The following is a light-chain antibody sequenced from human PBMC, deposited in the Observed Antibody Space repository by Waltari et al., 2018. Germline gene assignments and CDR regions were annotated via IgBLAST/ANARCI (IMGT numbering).Light chain of an antibody. CDR1: QSISSY. CDR3: QQYNDLYS. V-gene: IGKV1-39*01. CDR2: SAS. J-gene: IGKJ2*01. Sequence: DIQMTQSPSSLSASVGDRVTITCRASQSISSYLYWSQQKPGKAPKLLIFSASSLESGFPSRFSGSGSATEFTLTISGLQPDDFATYYCQQYNDLYSFGRGTKLEI.